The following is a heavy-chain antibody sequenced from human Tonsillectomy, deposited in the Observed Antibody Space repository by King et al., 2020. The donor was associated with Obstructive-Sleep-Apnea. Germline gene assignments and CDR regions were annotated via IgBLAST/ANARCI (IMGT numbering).Heavy chain of an antibody. CDR3: AKDLNTYSSGWYVDYYYGMDV. V-gene: IGHV3-23*04. CDR2: ISGSGGST. Sequence: EVQLVESGGGLVQPGGSLRLSCAASGFTFSSYAMSWVRQAPGKGLEWVSAISGSGGSTYYADSVKGRFTISRDNSKNTLYLQMNSLRGEDTAEYYCAKDLNTYSSGWYVDYYYGMDVWGQGTTVTVSS. J-gene: IGHJ6*02. D-gene: IGHD6-19*01. CDR1: GFTFSSYA.